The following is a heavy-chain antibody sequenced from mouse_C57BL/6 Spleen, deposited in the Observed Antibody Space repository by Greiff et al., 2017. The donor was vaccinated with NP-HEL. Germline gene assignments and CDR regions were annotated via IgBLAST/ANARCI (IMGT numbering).Heavy chain of an antibody. Sequence: VQLQQSGAELVKPGASVKISCKASGYAFSSYWMNWVKQRPGKGLEWIGQIYPGDGDTNYNGKFKGKATLTADKSSSTAYMQLSSLTSEDSAVYFCARSMIATVYYYAMDYWGQGTSVTVSS. D-gene: IGHD2-4*01. CDR3: ARSMIATVYYYAMDY. CDR1: GYAFSSYW. J-gene: IGHJ4*01. CDR2: IYPGDGDT. V-gene: IGHV1-80*01.